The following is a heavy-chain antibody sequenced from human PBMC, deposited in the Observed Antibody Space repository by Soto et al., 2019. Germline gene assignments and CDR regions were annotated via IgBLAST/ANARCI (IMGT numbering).Heavy chain of an antibody. CDR3: ARDRRFSFDNWFDP. D-gene: IGHD3-3*01. CDR2: IPYDGKNK. CDR1: GFTFSIYA. Sequence: QEQLVESGGGVVQPGRSLRLSCAASGFTFSIYAMHWVRQAPGKGLEWVAVIPYDGKNKYYADSVKGRFTISRDNYKNTLYLQMNSLRAEDTAVYYCARDRRFSFDNWFDPWGQGNLVTVSS. J-gene: IGHJ5*02. V-gene: IGHV3-30*04.